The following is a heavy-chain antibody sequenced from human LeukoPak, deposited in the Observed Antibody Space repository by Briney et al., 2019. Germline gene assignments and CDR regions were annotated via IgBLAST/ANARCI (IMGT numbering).Heavy chain of an antibody. Sequence: PGGSLRLSCAASGFAFSSFVMHWVRQAPGRGLEWVAVISYDGTNRYFADSVKGRFTISRDNSKHTLYLQMSSLRPEDTAVYYCARGPNDILTAGDPKTFDYWGQGALATVPS. CDR2: ISYDGTNR. V-gene: IGHV3-30-3*01. D-gene: IGHD3-9*01. CDR1: GFAFSSFV. J-gene: IGHJ4*02. CDR3: ARGPNDILTAGDPKTFDY.